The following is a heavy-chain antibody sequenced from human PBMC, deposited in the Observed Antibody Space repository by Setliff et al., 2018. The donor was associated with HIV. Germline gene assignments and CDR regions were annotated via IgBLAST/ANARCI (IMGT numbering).Heavy chain of an antibody. Sequence: SETLSLTCTVSGYSISSRSYWGWIRQPPGKGLEWIGSVYHTGSTYYNPSLKSRVTMSADTSKNQFSLNLSSVTAADTAVYYCAREPRVRGTLDFWGQGTLGTVPS. CDR1: GYSISSRSY. D-gene: IGHD2-15*01. CDR3: AREPRVRGTLDF. CDR2: VYHTGST. V-gene: IGHV4-38-2*02. J-gene: IGHJ4*02.